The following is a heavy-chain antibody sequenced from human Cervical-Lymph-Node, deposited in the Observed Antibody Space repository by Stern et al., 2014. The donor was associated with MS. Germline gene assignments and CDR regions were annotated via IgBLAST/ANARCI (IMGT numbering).Heavy chain of an antibody. CDR3: ARGRGYYFDY. Sequence: VQLVESGAEVKKPGASVKLSCKASGYSFSTYAIHWVRQAPGQRLEWMGGINGGNGKTKSSQKFQGGVTLSRDTSASTVYMELNSLRSEDTAVYYCARGRGYYFDYWGQGTLVTVSS. CDR2: INGGNGKT. V-gene: IGHV1-3*01. J-gene: IGHJ4*02. CDR1: GYSFSTYA.